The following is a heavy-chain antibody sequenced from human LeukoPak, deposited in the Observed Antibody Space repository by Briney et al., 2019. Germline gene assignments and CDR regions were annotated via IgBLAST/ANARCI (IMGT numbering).Heavy chain of an antibody. Sequence: SETLSLTCTVSGGSISSYYWSWIRQPAGKGLECIGRIYTSGSTNYNPSLKSRVTMSVDTSKNQFSLKLISVTAADAAVYYCARANILTDYYNYYYDYMDVWGKGTTVTISS. J-gene: IGHJ6*03. D-gene: IGHD3-9*01. CDR1: GGSISSYY. CDR2: IYTSGST. V-gene: IGHV4-4*07. CDR3: ARANILTDYYNYYYDYMDV.